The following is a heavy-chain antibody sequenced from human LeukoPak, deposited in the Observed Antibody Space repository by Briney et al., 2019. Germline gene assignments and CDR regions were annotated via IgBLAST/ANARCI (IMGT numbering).Heavy chain of an antibody. CDR1: GFTLSSYS. V-gene: IGHV3-74*01. D-gene: IGHD2-21*02. CDR3: ARDSPYCGGDCYVDY. CDR2: ITSDGSST. J-gene: IGHJ4*02. Sequence: GGSLRLSCAASGFTLSSYSMNWLRQAPGKGLVWVSRITSDGSSTNYADSVKGRFTISRDNAKNTLYLQMNSLRAEDTAVYYCARDSPYCGGDCYVDYWGQGTLVTVSS.